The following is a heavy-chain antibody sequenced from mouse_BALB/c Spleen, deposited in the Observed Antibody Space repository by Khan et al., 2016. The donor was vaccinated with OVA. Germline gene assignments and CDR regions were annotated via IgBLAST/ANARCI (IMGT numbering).Heavy chain of an antibody. CDR2: IYPGGGFL. V-gene: IGHV1-63*02. CDR3: SRWATWYFDV. D-gene: IGHD3-1*01. Sequence: QVHVKQSGAELVRPGTSVKISCKASGYTFTNYWLAWVKQRPGHGLEWIGDIYPGGGFLNYNENFKGKATLTAGTSSRTAYIQLSGLTSEDVAVYFWSRWATWYFDVWGAGTTVTVSS. J-gene: IGHJ1*01. CDR1: GYTFTNYW.